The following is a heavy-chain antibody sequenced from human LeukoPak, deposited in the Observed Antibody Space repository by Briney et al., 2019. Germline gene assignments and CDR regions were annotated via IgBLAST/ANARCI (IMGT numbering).Heavy chain of an antibody. CDR3: ARHNPYFDY. Sequence: PSETLSLTCTVSGGSITRGTNYWGWISQPPGKGLEWIGSIYYSGTTYYNPSLKSRVTISVDTSKNQVSLKLTSVTATDTAVYYCARHNPYFDYWGQGTLVTVSS. CDR2: IYYSGTT. J-gene: IGHJ4*02. CDR1: GGSITRGTNY. V-gene: IGHV4-39*01.